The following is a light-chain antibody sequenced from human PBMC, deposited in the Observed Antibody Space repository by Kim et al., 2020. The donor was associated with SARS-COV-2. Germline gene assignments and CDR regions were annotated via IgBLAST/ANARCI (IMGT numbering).Light chain of an antibody. CDR3: SSYTSRSTLVV. Sequence: QAITISCTGTSSDVGGYNYVSWYQQHPGKAPKLMIYDVSNRPSGVSNRFSGSKSGKTASLTISGLQAEDEADYYCSSYTSRSTLVVFGGGTKLTVL. CDR1: SSDVGGYNY. J-gene: IGLJ3*02. CDR2: DVS. V-gene: IGLV2-14*03.